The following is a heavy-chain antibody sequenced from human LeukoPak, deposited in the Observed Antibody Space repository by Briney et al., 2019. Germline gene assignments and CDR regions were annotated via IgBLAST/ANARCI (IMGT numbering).Heavy chain of an antibody. CDR1: AFTFSNYG. CDR3: ARTKGHYYDSSGYSEFDY. CDR2: ISSTSTTK. Sequence: PGGSLRLSCAASAFTFSNYGMNWVRQTPGKGLEWVSYISSTSTTKSYADSVKGRFTISRDNAKNSLYLQMNSLRAEDTAVYYCARTKGHYYDSSGYSEFDYWGQGTLVTVSS. D-gene: IGHD3-22*01. J-gene: IGHJ4*02. V-gene: IGHV3-48*04.